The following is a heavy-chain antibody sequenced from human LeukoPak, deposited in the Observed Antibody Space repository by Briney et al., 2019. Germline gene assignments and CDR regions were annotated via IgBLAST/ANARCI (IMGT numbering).Heavy chain of an antibody. CDR2: ISWNSGSI. J-gene: IGHJ3*02. CDR1: GFTFDDYA. Sequence: GRSLRLSCAASGFTFDDYAMHWVRQAPGKGLEWVSGISWNSGSIGYADSVKGRFTISRDNSKNSLYLQMNSLRAEDTAVYYCAKSRAPTAAPDAFDIWGQGTMVTVSS. CDR3: AKSRAPTAAPDAFDI. D-gene: IGHD1-14*01. V-gene: IGHV3-9*01.